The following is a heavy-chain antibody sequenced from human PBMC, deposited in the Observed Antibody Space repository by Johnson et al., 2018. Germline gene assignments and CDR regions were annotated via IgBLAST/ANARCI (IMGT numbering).Heavy chain of an antibody. J-gene: IGHJ3*02. Sequence: VQLVESGGGLVKPGGSLRLSCAASRFIFSGYYMTWIRQAPGKGLEWVSYISSSGDSTYYADSVKGRFTISRDNTKNSLYLQMDSLRAEDTAVYYCTRETRRTFDIWGQGTMVTVSS. CDR3: TRETRRTFDI. CDR2: ISSSGDST. CDR1: RFIFSGYY. V-gene: IGHV3-11*01.